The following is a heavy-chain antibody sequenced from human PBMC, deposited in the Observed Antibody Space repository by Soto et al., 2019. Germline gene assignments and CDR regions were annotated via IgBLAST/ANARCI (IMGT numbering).Heavy chain of an antibody. CDR1: GFTFSSYG. D-gene: IGHD1-26*01. Sequence: PGGSLRLSCAASGFTFSSYGMHWVRQAPGKGLEWVAVIWYDGSNKYYADSVKGRFTISRDNSKNTLYLQMNSLRAEDTAVYYCARDMVGATLHYYYYGMDVWGQGTTVTVSS. CDR2: IWYDGSNK. V-gene: IGHV3-33*01. CDR3: ARDMVGATLHYYYYGMDV. J-gene: IGHJ6*02.